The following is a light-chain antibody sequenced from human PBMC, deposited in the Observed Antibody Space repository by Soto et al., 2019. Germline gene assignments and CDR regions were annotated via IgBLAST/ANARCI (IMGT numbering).Light chain of an antibody. CDR1: HFVTNTF. CDR2: GAS. Sequence: EVVLTQSPGTLSLSPGEKATLSCWACHFVTNTFLAWYQQKPGQAPRLLIYGASSRATGIPDRFSGSGSGTDFTLTISRLEPEDFAVYYCQQYGSSPETFGQGTKVDIK. CDR3: QQYGSSPET. V-gene: IGKV3-20*01. J-gene: IGKJ1*01.